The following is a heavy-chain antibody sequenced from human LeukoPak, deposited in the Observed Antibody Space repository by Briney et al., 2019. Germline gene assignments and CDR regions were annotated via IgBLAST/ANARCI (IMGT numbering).Heavy chain of an antibody. Sequence: PETLSLTCTVSGGSISSYYWSWIRQPPGKGLEWIGGINHSGSTNYNPSLKSRVTISVDTSKNQFSLKLSSVTAADTAVYYCARGYTFKGTFDIWGQGTMVTVSS. D-gene: IGHD2-2*02. CDR3: ARGYTFKGTFDI. J-gene: IGHJ3*02. CDR2: INHSGST. V-gene: IGHV4-34*01. CDR1: GGSISSYY.